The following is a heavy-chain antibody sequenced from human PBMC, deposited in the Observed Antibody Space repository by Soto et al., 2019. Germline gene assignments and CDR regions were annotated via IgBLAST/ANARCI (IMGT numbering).Heavy chain of an antibody. CDR3: ALLGYCSGASCYEYSSSCYYYGMDV. Sequence: GGSLRLSCAASGFTFSSYSMNWVRQAPGKGLEWVSSISSSSSYIYYADSVKGRFTISRENAKNSLYLQMNSLRADDTAVYYCALLGYCSGASCYEYSSSCYYYGMDVWGQGTTVTVSS. V-gene: IGHV3-21*01. J-gene: IGHJ6*02. CDR1: GFTFSSYS. CDR2: ISSSSSYI. D-gene: IGHD2-15*01.